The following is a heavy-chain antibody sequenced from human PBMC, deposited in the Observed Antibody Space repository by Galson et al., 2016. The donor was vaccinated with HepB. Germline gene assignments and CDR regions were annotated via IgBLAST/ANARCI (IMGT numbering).Heavy chain of an antibody. CDR1: GYNFNSYW. D-gene: IGHD4-17*01. Sequence: QSGAEVKKPGESLKISCKASGYNFNSYWIAWVRQMPGKGLEWMGSIYPRDSDTRYSPSFQGQVTISVDKSLDTAYLQWTSLKASDTALYFCARHWGPSVTLPSYSYGLDVWGQGTTVTVSS. J-gene: IGHJ6*02. V-gene: IGHV5-51*01. CDR3: ARHWGPSVTLPSYSYGLDV. CDR2: IYPRDSDT.